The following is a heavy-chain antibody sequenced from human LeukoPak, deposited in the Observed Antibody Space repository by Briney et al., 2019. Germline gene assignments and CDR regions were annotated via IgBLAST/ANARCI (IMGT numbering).Heavy chain of an antibody. V-gene: IGHV1-2*02. CDR1: GYPLTGFY. J-gene: IGHJ3*02. D-gene: IGHD3-22*01. CDR3: ARRSVIVVITPTDDAFDI. CDR2: INPRSGAT. Sequence: ASVKVSCKASGYPLTGFYIHWVRQVPGQGLEWMGWINPRSGATNYAQTFQDRVTMTRDTSISTAYMQLSRLGFDDTAIYYCARRSVIVVITPTDDAFDIWGQGTMVTVS.